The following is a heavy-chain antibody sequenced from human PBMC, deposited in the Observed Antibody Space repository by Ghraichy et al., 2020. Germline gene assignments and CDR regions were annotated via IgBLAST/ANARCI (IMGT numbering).Heavy chain of an antibody. V-gene: IGHV3-7*01. CDR1: GFTFSSYW. CDR2: IKQDGSEK. CDR3: ARAVRDDSSGYSDY. D-gene: IGHD3-22*01. Sequence: GGSLRLSCAASGFTFSSYWMSWVRQAPGKGLEWVANIKQDGSEKYYVDSVKGRFTISRDNAKNSLYLQMNSLRAEDTAVYYCARAVRDDSSGYSDYWGQGTLVTVSS. J-gene: IGHJ4*02.